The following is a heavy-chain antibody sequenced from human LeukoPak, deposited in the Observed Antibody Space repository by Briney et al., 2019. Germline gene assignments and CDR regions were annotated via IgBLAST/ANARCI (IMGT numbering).Heavy chain of an antibody. CDR3: AKGWPIAGDIKDWFDS. Sequence: ETLSLTCTVSGGSISNNNYYWSWIRQHPGKGPEWVSAISATGDSTYYADSVKGRLTISRDNSKSTLDLQMNSLRAEDTAVYYCAKGWPIAGDIKDWFDSWGQGTLVTVSS. CDR1: GGSISNNNYY. D-gene: IGHD6-13*01. J-gene: IGHJ5*01. CDR2: ISATGDST. V-gene: IGHV3-23*01.